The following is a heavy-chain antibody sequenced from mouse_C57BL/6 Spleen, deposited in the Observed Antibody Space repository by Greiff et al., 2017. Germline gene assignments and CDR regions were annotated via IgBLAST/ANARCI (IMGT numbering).Heavy chain of an antibody. Sequence: QVQLQQSGPELVKPGASVKISCKASGYAFSSSWMNWVKQRPGKGLEWIGRIYPGDGDTNYNGKFKGKATLTADKSSSTAYMQLSSLTSEDSAVYFCARREWLRAMDYWGQGTSVTVSS. CDR1: GYAFSSSW. CDR2: IYPGDGDT. V-gene: IGHV1-82*01. J-gene: IGHJ4*01. CDR3: ARREWLRAMDY. D-gene: IGHD2-2*01.